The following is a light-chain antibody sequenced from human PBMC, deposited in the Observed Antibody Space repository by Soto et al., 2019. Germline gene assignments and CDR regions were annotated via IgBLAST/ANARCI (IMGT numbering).Light chain of an antibody. J-gene: IGKJ3*01. Sequence: EIGLTQSPGTLSVSPGERATLSCRASQSVSSSYLAWYQQKPGQAPRLLIYGASSRATGIPDRFSGSVSGTDFTITISRLAPEDFAVYYCQQYGSSLFTFGPGTKVDIK. CDR1: QSVSSSY. CDR2: GAS. CDR3: QQYGSSLFT. V-gene: IGKV3-20*01.